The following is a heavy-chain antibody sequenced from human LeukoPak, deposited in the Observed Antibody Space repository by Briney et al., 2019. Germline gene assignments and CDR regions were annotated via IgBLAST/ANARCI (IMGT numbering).Heavy chain of an antibody. V-gene: IGHV4-59*08. Sequence: SETLSLTCTVSGDSISGYYWSWIRQPPGKGLEWIGYIYYSGSTNYNPSLKSRVTISVDTSKNQFSLKLSSVTAADTAVYYCARLEQWLVHRYWGQGTLVTVSS. CDR2: IYYSGST. J-gene: IGHJ4*02. CDR3: ARLEQWLVHRY. D-gene: IGHD6-19*01. CDR1: GDSISGYY.